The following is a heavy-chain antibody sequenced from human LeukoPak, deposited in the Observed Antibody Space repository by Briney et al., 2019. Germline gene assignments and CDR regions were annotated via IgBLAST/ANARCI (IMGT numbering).Heavy chain of an antibody. V-gene: IGHV1-2*02. CDR3: ARDIVVVVAGDPNWFDP. J-gene: IGHJ5*02. Sequence: ASVKVSCKASGYTFTGHYMHWVRQAPGQGLEWMGWINPNSGGTNYAQKFQGRVTMIRDTSISTAYMKLSRLRSDDTAVYYCARDIVVVVAGDPNWFDPWGQGTLVTVSS. CDR2: INPNSGGT. CDR1: GYTFTGHY. D-gene: IGHD2-15*01.